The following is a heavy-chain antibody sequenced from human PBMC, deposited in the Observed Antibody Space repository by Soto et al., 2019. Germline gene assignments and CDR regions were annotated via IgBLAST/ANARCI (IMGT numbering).Heavy chain of an antibody. Sequence: GGSLRLSCEASRFIFNNYGMHWVSQAPGKGLEWVAVIAYDGSSKYYSDSVKGRFTISRDNSKNTIYLQMNSLRVEDTAVYYCAKYRGVMVASTHFDYWGQGTLVTVSS. J-gene: IGHJ4*02. D-gene: IGHD2-15*01. CDR3: AKYRGVMVASTHFDY. V-gene: IGHV3-30*18. CDR1: RFIFNNYG. CDR2: IAYDGSSK.